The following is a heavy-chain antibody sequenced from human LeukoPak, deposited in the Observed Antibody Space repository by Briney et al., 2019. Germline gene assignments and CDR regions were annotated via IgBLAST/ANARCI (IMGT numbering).Heavy chain of an antibody. CDR3: VREDTPATANY. D-gene: IGHD2-21*02. Sequence: PGGSLRLSCAASGFTFSSYAMSWVRQAPGKGLGWVSAISGGGDITYYADSVTGRFTISRDNSKDTLFLQMHSLRPGDTAVYYCVREDTPATANYWGQGTLVTISS. CDR1: GFTFSSYA. V-gene: IGHV3-23*01. J-gene: IGHJ4*02. CDR2: ISGGGDIT.